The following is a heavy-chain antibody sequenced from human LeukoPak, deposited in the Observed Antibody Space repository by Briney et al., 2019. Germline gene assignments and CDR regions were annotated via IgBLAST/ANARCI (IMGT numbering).Heavy chain of an antibody. J-gene: IGHJ5*02. V-gene: IGHV2-5*01. CDR2: IYWNDDK. Sequence: ESGPTRVNPTQTLTLTCTFSGFSLSTSGVGVGWIRQPPGKALEWLALIYWNDDKRYSPSLKSTLTITKYTSKNQVVLTVTNMDPVDTATYYCAHRPGSIWFDPWGQGTLVTVSS. CDR3: AHRPGSIWFDP. CDR1: GFSLSTSGVG.